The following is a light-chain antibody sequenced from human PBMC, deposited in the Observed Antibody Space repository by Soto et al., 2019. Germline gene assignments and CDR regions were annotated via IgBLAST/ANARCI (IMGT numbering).Light chain of an antibody. Sequence: EVVLTQSPVALSVSPGERTTLSCRASQSLSRSYMAWYQQRPGQAPRLLIYGTSNRATGIPNRFSGSGSGTDFTLTITRLEPEDVAVYYCQQYGSAPFTFGGGTKVEI. J-gene: IGKJ4*01. V-gene: IGKV3-20*01. CDR1: QSLSRSY. CDR3: QQYGSAPFT. CDR2: GTS.